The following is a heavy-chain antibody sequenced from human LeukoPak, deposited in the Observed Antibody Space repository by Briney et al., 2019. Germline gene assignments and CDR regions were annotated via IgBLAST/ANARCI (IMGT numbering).Heavy chain of an antibody. CDR3: AREGGIARPPYLYYYIDV. CDR1: GYTFNNHG. J-gene: IGHJ6*03. D-gene: IGHD6-6*01. CDR2: INTYSANT. Sequence: GASVKVSCKASGYTFNNHGINWVRRAPGRGLEWMGWINTYSANTNYAQEFQDRVIMTTDTSTSTAYMELRSLGSDDTAVYYCAREGGIARPPYLYYYIDVWGKGTTVTVSS. V-gene: IGHV1-18*01.